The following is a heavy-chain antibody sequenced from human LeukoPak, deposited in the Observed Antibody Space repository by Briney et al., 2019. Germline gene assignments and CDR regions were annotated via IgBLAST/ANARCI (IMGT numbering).Heavy chain of an antibody. J-gene: IGHJ4*02. CDR1: GGSFSGYY. V-gene: IGHV4-34*01. CDR3: AREGRGYSRRNFDY. CDR2: INHSGST. Sequence: NPSETLSLTCAVYGGSFSGYYWSWIRQPPGKGLEWIGEINHSGSTNYNPSLKSRVTISVDTSKNQFSLKLSSVTAADTAVYYCAREGRGYSRRNFDYWGQGTLVTVSS. D-gene: IGHD5-18*01.